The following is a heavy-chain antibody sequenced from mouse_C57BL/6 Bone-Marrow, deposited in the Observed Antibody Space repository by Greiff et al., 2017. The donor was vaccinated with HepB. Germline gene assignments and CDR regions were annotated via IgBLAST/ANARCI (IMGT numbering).Heavy chain of an antibody. CDR1: GYSFTDYN. CDR3: ARLGYYGSSPGIYPMGY. D-gene: IGHD1-1*01. CDR2: INPNYGTT. J-gene: IGHJ4*01. Sequence: VQLQQSGPELVKPGASVKISCKASGYSFTDYNLNWVKQSNGKSLEWIGVINPNYGTTSYNQKFKGKATLTVDQSSSTAYMQLNSLTSEASAVYYCARLGYYGSSPGIYPMGYWGQGTSVTVSS. V-gene: IGHV1-39*01.